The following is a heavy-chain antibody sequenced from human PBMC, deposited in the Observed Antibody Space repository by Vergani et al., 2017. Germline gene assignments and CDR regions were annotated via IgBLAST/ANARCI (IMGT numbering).Heavy chain of an antibody. D-gene: IGHD3-3*01. J-gene: IGHJ6*03. V-gene: IGHV4-39*07. CDR1: GGSISSSSYY. Sequence: QLQLQESGPGLVKPSETLSLTCTVSGGSISSSSYYWGWIRQPPGKGLEWIGSIYYSGSTYYNPSLKSRVTMSVDTSKNQFSLKLSSVTAADTAVYYCARDSGYDFWSGYYGDRYYMDVWGKGTTVTVSS. CDR2: IYYSGST. CDR3: ARDSGYDFWSGYYGDRYYMDV.